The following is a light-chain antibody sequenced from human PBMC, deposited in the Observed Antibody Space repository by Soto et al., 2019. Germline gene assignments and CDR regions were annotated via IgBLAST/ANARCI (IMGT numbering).Light chain of an antibody. CDR3: QQSYSIPQT. Sequence: DIQMTQSPSSLSASIGDRVTITCRTSQNIKRYLNWYQQEPGKAPTLLIYAASILQSGVPSRFTGSGSGTDFTLAINSLQPEDFTPYYCQQSYSIPQTFGQGTKVEIK. J-gene: IGKJ1*01. CDR2: AAS. CDR1: QNIKRY. V-gene: IGKV1-39*01.